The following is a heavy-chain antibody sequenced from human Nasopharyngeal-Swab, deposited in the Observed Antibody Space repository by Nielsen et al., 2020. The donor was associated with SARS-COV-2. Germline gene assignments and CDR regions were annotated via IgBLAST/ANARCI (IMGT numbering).Heavy chain of an antibody. Sequence: LRLSCTVSGGSISSGGYYWSWIRQHPGKGLVWIGYIYYSGSTYYNPSLKSRVTISVDTSKNQFSLKLSSVTAADTAVYYCATNNPGPDIVVVPAAIFDYWGQGTLVTVSS. V-gene: IGHV4-31*03. CDR1: GGSISSGGYY. J-gene: IGHJ4*02. CDR2: IYYSGST. D-gene: IGHD2-2*01. CDR3: ATNNPGPDIVVVPAAIFDY.